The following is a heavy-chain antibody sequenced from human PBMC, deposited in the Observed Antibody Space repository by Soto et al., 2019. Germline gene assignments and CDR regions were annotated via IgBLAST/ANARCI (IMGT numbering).Heavy chain of an antibody. J-gene: IGHJ5*02. V-gene: IGHV4-4*07. CDR1: GASISGFY. CDR3: VRDGTKTLRDWFDP. Sequence: AETLSLTCTVSGASISGFYWSWVRKSAGKGLEWIGRIYATGTTDYNPSLKSRVMMSVDTSKKQFSLKLRSVTAADTAVYYCVRDGTKTLRDWFDPWGQGISVTVSS. CDR2: IYATGTT. D-gene: IGHD1-1*01.